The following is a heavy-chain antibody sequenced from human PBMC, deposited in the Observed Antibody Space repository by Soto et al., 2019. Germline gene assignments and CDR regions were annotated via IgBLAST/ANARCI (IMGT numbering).Heavy chain of an antibody. CDR3: VRRHVSATGIDWFDH. CDR1: GCTFTSYG. V-gene: IGHV1-3*01. CDR2: INAANGDT. J-gene: IGHJ5*02. Sequence: XSVKVSCKASGCTFTSYGSHWVRQAPGQRLEWMGWINAANGDTKYSPNFQGRVTITRDTSASTAYMELSSLRSEDTAVYYCVRRHVSATGIDWFDHWGQGTLVTVSS. D-gene: IGHD6-13*01.